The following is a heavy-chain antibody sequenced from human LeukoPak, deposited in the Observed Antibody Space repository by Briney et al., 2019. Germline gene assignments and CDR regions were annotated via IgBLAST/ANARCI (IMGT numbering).Heavy chain of an antibody. CDR2: ISSRGDT. CDR1: GGSITNYY. J-gene: IGHJ4*02. CDR3: ARECGDFDY. V-gene: IGHV4-4*07. D-gene: IGHD4-17*01. Sequence: SETLSLTCIVSGGSITNYYWSWIRQPAGKGLQWIGRISSRGDTNYNPSLKSRVFMSIDRSKNQFSLKLLSLTAADTAVYYCARECGDFDYWGRGTLVTVSS.